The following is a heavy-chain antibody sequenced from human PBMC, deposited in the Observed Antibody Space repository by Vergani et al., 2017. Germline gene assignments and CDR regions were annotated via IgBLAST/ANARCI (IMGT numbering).Heavy chain of an antibody. J-gene: IGHJ6*03. CDR1: GFRFDQFG. Sequence: EVELVDSGGKVVRPGGSLRLSCVASGFRFDQFGMMWVRQSPGKGPEWVAGISFNGLTVGYSGSVEGRLTSSRDNSKKSLFLQMSNVRAEDTASYHCARGGLYSFYYFMNVWGNGTTVKVSS. CDR2: ISFNGLTV. CDR3: ARGGLYSFYYFMNV. D-gene: IGHD2/OR15-2a*01. V-gene: IGHV3-20*01.